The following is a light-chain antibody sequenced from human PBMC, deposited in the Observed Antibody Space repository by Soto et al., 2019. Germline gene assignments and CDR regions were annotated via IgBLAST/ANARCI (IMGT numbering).Light chain of an antibody. V-gene: IGKV4-1*01. CDR2: WAS. Sequence: IVVMQSSDALALSLGERATLRCKASKSVLYGSTNPNYVAWYQQKPGQPPKLLIYWASTRGSGVPDRFSGSGSGTDFTLTISSLQAEDVAVYYCHQYYNTPQSFGGGTKVDIK. CDR3: HQYYNTPQS. CDR1: KSVLYGSTNPNY. J-gene: IGKJ4*01.